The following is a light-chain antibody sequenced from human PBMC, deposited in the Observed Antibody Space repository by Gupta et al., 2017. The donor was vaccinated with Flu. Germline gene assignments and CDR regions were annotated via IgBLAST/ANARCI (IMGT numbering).Light chain of an antibody. CDR2: STN. CDR3: ALYMGSGVSL. Sequence: QTVVTQEPSFSVSPGETVTPTCGLTSGSVSTTHSPTWYQQTPGQAPRTLIYSTNTRSSGVPHRFSGSILGNKAALTITGAQADDESDYYCALYMGSGVSLFGGGTKLTVL. CDR1: SGSVSTTHS. J-gene: IGLJ3*02. V-gene: IGLV8-61*01.